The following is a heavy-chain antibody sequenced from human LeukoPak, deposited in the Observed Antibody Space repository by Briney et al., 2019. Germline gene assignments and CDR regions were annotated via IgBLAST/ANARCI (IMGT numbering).Heavy chain of an antibody. V-gene: IGHV4-4*07. Sequence: SETLSLTCTVSGGSISSYYWSWIRQPAGKGLEWIGRIYTSGSTNYNPSLKSRVTISVDTSKNQFSLKLSSVTAADTAVYYCAREIVVVPAAMSYYYYYYMDVWGKGTTVTVSS. CDR2: IYTSGST. D-gene: IGHD2-2*01. CDR1: GGSISSYY. CDR3: AREIVVVPAAMSYYYYYYMDV. J-gene: IGHJ6*03.